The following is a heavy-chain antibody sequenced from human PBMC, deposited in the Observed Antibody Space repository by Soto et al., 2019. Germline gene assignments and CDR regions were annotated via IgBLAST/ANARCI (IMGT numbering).Heavy chain of an antibody. Sequence: ASVKVSCKASGYTFTSYDINWVRQATGQGLEWMGWMNPNSGNTGYAQKFQGRVTMTRNTSISTAYMELSSLRSEDTAVHYCARREFDFWSGYWFDPWGQGTLVTVSS. CDR3: ARREFDFWSGYWFDP. D-gene: IGHD3-3*01. J-gene: IGHJ5*02. CDR2: MNPNSGNT. V-gene: IGHV1-8*01. CDR1: GYTFTSYD.